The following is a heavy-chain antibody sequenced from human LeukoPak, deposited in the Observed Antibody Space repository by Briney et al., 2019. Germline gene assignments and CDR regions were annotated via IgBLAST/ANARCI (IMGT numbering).Heavy chain of an antibody. J-gene: IGHJ6*02. CDR2: IYPGDSDT. CDR3: ASYYGSGRPPPDYYYGMDV. Sequence: GESLKISCKGSGYSFTSYWIGWVRQMPGKGLGWMGIIYPGDSDTRYSPSFQGQVTISADKSISTAYLQWSSLKASDTAMYYCASYYGSGRPPPDYYYGMDVWGQGTTVTVSS. V-gene: IGHV5-51*01. D-gene: IGHD3-10*01. CDR1: GYSFTSYW.